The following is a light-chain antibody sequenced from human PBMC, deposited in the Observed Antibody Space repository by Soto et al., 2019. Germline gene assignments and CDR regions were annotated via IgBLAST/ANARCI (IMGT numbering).Light chain of an antibody. CDR1: QSVSSY. CDR2: DAS. CDR3: AQRSNWPG. V-gene: IGKV3-11*01. J-gene: IGKJ4*02. Sequence: EIVLTQSAATLPLSPGERATLSCRASQSVSSYLAWYPQKPGQAPRLLIYDASNSATGIPARFSGSGSETYFHLTISSLEPEDFAVYCCAQRSNWPGFGGGTKVAIK.